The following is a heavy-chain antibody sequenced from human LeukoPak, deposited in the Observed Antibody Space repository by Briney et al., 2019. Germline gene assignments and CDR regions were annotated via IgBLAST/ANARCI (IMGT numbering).Heavy chain of an antibody. CDR2: IRYDGSDK. J-gene: IGHJ5*02. Sequence: GGSLRLSCAASGFTFSSYGMHWVRQAPGKGLEWVAFIRYDGSDKYYADSLKGRFTISRDNSKNTLYLQMNSLRAEDTAVYYCANQDYDSSGYYGSTQTRPNWFDPWGQGTLVTVSS. V-gene: IGHV3-30*02. CDR1: GFTFSSYG. CDR3: ANQDYDSSGYYGSTQTRPNWFDP. D-gene: IGHD3-22*01.